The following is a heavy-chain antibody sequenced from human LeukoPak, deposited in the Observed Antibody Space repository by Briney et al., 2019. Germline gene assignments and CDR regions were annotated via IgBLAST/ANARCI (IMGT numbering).Heavy chain of an antibody. J-gene: IGHJ4*02. V-gene: IGHV1-69*13. D-gene: IGHD3-22*01. CDR1: GGTFSSYA. CDR3: ARGLSGYYYDSSGYYGY. Sequence: SAKVSCKASGGTFSSYAISWVRQAPGQGLEWMGGIIPIFGTANYAQKFQGRVTITADESTSTAYMELSSLRSEDTAVYYCARGLSGYYYDSSGYYGYWGQGTLVTVSS. CDR2: IIPIFGTA.